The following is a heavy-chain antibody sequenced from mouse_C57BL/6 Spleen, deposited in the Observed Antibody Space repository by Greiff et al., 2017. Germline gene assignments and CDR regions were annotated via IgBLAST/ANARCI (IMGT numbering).Heavy chain of an antibody. Sequence: EVKLVESGGGLVQPGGSLSISCAASGFTFTDYYMSWVRQPPGKALEWLGFIRNKANGYTTEYSASVKGRFTISRDNSQSILYLQMNALRAEDSATYYCARWYSSSDYFDYWGQGTTLTVSS. V-gene: IGHV7-3*01. CDR3: ARWYSSSDYFDY. CDR1: GFTFTDYY. CDR2: IRNKANGYTT. D-gene: IGHD1-1*01. J-gene: IGHJ2*01.